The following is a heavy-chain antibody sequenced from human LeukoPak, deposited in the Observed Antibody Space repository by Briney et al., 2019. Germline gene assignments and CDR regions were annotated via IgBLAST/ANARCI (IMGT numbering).Heavy chain of an antibody. J-gene: IGHJ4*02. Sequence: GGSLRLSCAASGFTFDDYGMSWVRQAPGKGLEWVSGINWNGGSTGYADSVKGRFTIARDNAKNSVYLEMNSLRADDTAVYYCARSARLMKGVVEVTALDDWGQGTLITVSS. V-gene: IGHV3-20*04. CDR3: ARSARLMKGVVEVTALDD. D-gene: IGHD3-3*01. CDR2: INWNGGST. CDR1: GFTFDDYG.